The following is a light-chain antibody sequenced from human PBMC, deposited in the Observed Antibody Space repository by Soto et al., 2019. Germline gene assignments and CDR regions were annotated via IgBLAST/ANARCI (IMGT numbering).Light chain of an antibody. J-gene: IGKJ1*01. CDR2: DAS. V-gene: IGKV1-5*01. CDR3: QHYGGMWA. CDR1: QGITNR. Sequence: DIQMSQSPSTLSASVGGRVTITCRASQGITNRLAWYQQRPGKAPKVLIYDASSLESGVPSRFSGSGSGTQFILTISSLQPDDFATYYCQHYGGMWAFGQGTKVDIK.